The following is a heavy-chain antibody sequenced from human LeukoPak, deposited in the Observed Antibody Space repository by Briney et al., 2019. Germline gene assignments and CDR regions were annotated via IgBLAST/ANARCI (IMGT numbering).Heavy chain of an antibody. Sequence: PSETLSLTCTVSGGSISSYYWSWIRQPPGKGLEWIGYIYYSGSTNYNPSLKSRVTISVDTSKNQFSLKLSSVTAADTAVYYCAKFHYDILTGYDYWGQGTLVTVSS. CDR2: IYYSGST. J-gene: IGHJ4*02. CDR3: AKFHYDILTGYDY. D-gene: IGHD3-9*01. CDR1: GGSISSYY. V-gene: IGHV4-59*12.